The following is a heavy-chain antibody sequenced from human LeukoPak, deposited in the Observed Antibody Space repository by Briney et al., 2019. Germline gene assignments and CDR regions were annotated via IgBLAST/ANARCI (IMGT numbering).Heavy chain of an antibody. CDR1: GFTFSNFW. CDR3: ARGRKYSYGTYYYGLDV. V-gene: IGHV3-7*01. CDR2: IKQDETEK. Sequence: TGGSLRLSCTASGFTFSNFWMGWVRQAPGKGLEWVANIKQDETEKFYLGSVKGRFTISRDNAKNSLYLQMNSLRAEDTAVYYCARGRKYSYGTYYYGLDVWGQGTTVTVCS. D-gene: IGHD5-18*01. J-gene: IGHJ6*02.